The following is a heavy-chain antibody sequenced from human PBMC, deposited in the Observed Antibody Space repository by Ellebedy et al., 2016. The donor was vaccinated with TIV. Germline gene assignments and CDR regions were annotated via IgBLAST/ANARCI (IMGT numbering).Heavy chain of an antibody. J-gene: IGHJ3*02. Sequence: PGGSLRLSYAASGFSFSSYYMFWVRQAPGKGLEWLASIKQDGSVKQYGGSVRGRLTIPRDNAENSLYLQMNSLRFEDTALYYCVSTTRSRSFNIWGQGTMVTVSS. CDR2: IKQDGSVK. V-gene: IGHV3-7*02. CDR1: GFSFSSYY. CDR3: VSTTRSRSFNI. D-gene: IGHD4-11*01.